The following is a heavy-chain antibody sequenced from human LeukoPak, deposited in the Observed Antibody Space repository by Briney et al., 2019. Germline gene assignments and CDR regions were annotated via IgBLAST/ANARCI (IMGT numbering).Heavy chain of an antibody. CDR2: ISAYNGNT. Sequence: ASVTVSFKASGYTFTSYGISWVRQAPGQGLEWMGWISAYNGNTNYAQKLQGRVTMTTDTSTSTAYMELRSLRSDDTAVYYCARGVVVVPAAIGWFDPWGQGTLVTVSS. D-gene: IGHD2-2*01. V-gene: IGHV1-18*01. J-gene: IGHJ5*02. CDR1: GYTFTSYG. CDR3: ARGVVVVPAAIGWFDP.